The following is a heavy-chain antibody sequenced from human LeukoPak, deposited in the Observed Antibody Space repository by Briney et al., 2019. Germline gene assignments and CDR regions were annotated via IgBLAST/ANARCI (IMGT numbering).Heavy chain of an antibody. V-gene: IGHV1-3*01. CDR1: GYTFTSYA. CDR3: ARIIAAAGRDSRDTPNWFDP. Sequence: ASVKVSCKASGYTFTSYAMHWVRQAPGQRLEWMGWINAGNGNTKYSQKFQGRVTVTRGTSASTAYMELSSLRSEDTAVYYCARIIAAAGRDSRDTPNWFDPWGQGTLVTVSS. J-gene: IGHJ5*02. D-gene: IGHD6-13*01. CDR2: INAGNGNT.